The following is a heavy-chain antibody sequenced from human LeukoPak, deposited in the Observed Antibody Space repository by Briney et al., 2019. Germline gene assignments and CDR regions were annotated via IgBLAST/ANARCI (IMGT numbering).Heavy chain of an antibody. CDR1: GGSFNDYY. V-gene: IGHV4-34*01. D-gene: IGHD6-19*01. CDR2: INHSGST. J-gene: IGHJ4*02. Sequence: SETLSLTCAVYGGSFNDYYWSWIRQPPGKGLEWIGEINHSGSTNNNPSLKSRVTISVDTSKNQFSLKLSSVTAADTAVYYCARNRGSGWYFDYWGQGTLVTVSS. CDR3: ARNRGSGWYFDY.